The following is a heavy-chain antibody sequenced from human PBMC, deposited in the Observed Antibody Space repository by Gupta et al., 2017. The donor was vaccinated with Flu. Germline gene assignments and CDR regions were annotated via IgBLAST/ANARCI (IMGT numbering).Heavy chain of an antibody. CDR3: ARWPCSGGSCYGGYYYYGMDV. Sequence: QVQLQESGPGLVKPSETLSLTCTVSGGSISSYYWSWIRQPPGKGLEWIGYIYYSGSTNYNPSLKSRVTISVDTSKNQFSLKLSSVTAADTAVYYCARWPCSGGSCYGGYYYYGMDVWGQGTTVTVSS. CDR2: IYYSGST. D-gene: IGHD2-15*01. J-gene: IGHJ6*02. CDR1: GGSISSYY. V-gene: IGHV4-59*01.